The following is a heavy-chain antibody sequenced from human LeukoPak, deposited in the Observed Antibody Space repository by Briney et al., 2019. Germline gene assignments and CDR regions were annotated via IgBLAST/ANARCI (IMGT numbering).Heavy chain of an antibody. J-gene: IGHJ4*02. D-gene: IGHD5-18*01. V-gene: IGHV1-3*01. CDR2: INAGNGNT. CDR3: ARGGGYSYGFDY. Sequence: GGSLRLSCAASGFTFSRYAMHWVRQAPGQRLEWMGWINAGNGNTKYSQKFQGRVAITRDTSASTAYMELSSLRSEDTAVYYCARGGGYSYGFDYWGQGTLVTVSS. CDR1: GFTFSRYA.